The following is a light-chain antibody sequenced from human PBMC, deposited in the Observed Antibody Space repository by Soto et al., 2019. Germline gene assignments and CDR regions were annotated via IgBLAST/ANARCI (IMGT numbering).Light chain of an antibody. J-gene: IGKJ3*01. Sequence: IVMTQSPATLSVSPGERATHSCRASQSVNYNLAWYQQKPGQAPRLLIYSASSRATGIPDRFSGSGSGTDFTLTISRLEPEDFAVYYCQQYGSSPPSFGPGTKVDI. CDR1: QSVNYN. CDR3: QQYGSSPPS. CDR2: SAS. V-gene: IGKV3-20*01.